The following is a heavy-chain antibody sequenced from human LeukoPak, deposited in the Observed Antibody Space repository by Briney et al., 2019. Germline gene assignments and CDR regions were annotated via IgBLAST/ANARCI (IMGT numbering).Heavy chain of an antibody. J-gene: IGHJ4*02. CDR1: GFTFITYT. Sequence: QPGGSLRLSCAASGFTFITYTMNWVRQAPGKGLEWVSYISSSSNTIYYADSVKGRFTTSRDNAKNSLYLQMNSLRAEDTAVYYCARDMVGYSNGPALFDYWGQGTLVTVSS. CDR3: ARDMVGYSNGPALFDY. D-gene: IGHD6-19*01. CDR2: ISSSSNTI. V-gene: IGHV3-48*01.